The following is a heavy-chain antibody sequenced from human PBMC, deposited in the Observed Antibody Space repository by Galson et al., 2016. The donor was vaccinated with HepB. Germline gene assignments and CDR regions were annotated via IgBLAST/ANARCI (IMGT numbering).Heavy chain of an antibody. D-gene: IGHD1-26*01. CDR3: ARDSWGADY. Sequence: SVKVSCKASGYHFIPYNMHWVRQAPGQGLEWMGMTHTNVGTTTYAQKFQGRVTMTWDTSRNTVYMELSSLRSEDSAVYFCARDSWGADYWDQGTLVTVSS. CDR1: GYHFIPYN. V-gene: IGHV1-46*01. J-gene: IGHJ4*02. CDR2: THTNVGTT.